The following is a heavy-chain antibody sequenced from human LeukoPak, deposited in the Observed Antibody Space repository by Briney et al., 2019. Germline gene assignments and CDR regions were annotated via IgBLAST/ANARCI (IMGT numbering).Heavy chain of an antibody. CDR2: IYPGDSDT. J-gene: IGHJ4*02. CDR3: ARHEYSGSYYLVY. Sequence: GESLKISCEGSGYSFSDYWIGWVRQMPGKGLEWMGIIYPGDSDTRYSPSFQGQVTISADKSISTAYLQWSSLKASDTAMYYCARHEYSGSYYLVYWGQGTLVTVSS. CDR1: GYSFSDYW. V-gene: IGHV5-51*01. D-gene: IGHD1-26*01.